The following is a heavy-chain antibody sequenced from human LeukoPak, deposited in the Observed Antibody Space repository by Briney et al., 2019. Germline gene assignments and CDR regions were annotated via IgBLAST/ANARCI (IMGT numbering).Heavy chain of an antibody. CDR1: GYSISSGYY. J-gene: IGHJ3*02. CDR3: ARLSEESSGSYGYAFDI. D-gene: IGHD1-26*01. Sequence: SETLSLTCTVSGYSISSGYYWGWIRQPPGKGLEWIGSIYHSGSTYYNPSLKSRVTISVDTSKNQFSLKLSSVTAADTAVYYCARLSEESSGSYGYAFDIWGQGTMVTVSS. CDR2: IYHSGST. V-gene: IGHV4-38-2*02.